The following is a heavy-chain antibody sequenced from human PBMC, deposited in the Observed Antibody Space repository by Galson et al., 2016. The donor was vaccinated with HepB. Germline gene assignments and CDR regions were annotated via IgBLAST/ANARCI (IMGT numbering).Heavy chain of an antibody. CDR3: AKDDYMRA. CDR1: GFAFATYG. V-gene: IGHV3-33*03. Sequence: SLRLSCAGSGFAFATYGMHWVRQTPGKGLEWVAVIWYDGSDTYYADSVKGRFTISRDNAKNTLYLQMNSLRAEDTAVYYCAKDDYMRAWGQGTLVTVSS. D-gene: IGHD3-16*01. CDR2: IWYDGSDT. J-gene: IGHJ5*02.